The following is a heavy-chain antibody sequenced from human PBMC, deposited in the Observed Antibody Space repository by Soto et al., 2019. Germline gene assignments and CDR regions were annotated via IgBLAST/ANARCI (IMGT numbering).Heavy chain of an antibody. D-gene: IGHD1-26*01. CDR1: GFTFSSYS. Sequence: EVQLVESGGGLVQPGGSLRLSCAASGFTFSSYSMNWVRQAPGKGLEWVSYISSSSSTIYYADSVKGRFTISRDNAKNSLYLQMNSLSDEDTAVYYCARDGVVGAIDYWGQGTLVTVSS. V-gene: IGHV3-48*02. J-gene: IGHJ4*02. CDR3: ARDGVVGAIDY. CDR2: ISSSSSTI.